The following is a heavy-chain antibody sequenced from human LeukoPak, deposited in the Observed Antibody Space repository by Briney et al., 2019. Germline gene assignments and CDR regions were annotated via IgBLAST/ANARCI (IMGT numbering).Heavy chain of an antibody. CDR1: GGSISSYC. J-gene: IGHJ3*02. CDR3: ARFSGFWSPDAFDI. V-gene: IGHV4-4*09. CDR2: IYTSGST. Sequence: SETLSLTCTVSGGSISSYCWSWIRQPPGKGLEWIGYIYTSGSTNYNPSLKSRVTISVDTSKNQFSLKLSFVTAADTAVYYCARFSGFWSPDAFDIWGQGTMVTVSS. D-gene: IGHD3-3*01.